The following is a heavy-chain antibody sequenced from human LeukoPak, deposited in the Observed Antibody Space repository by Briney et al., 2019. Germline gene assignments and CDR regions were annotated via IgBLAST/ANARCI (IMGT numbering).Heavy chain of an antibody. CDR3: AKDRGLGYYGSGSYYRD. J-gene: IGHJ4*02. CDR2: IIPIFGTA. D-gene: IGHD3-10*01. CDR1: GGTFSSYA. Sequence: SVKVSCKASGGTFSSYAISWVRQAPGQGLEWMGGIIPIFGTANYAQKFQGRVTITADESTSTAYMELSSLRSEDTAVYYCAKDRGLGYYGSGSYYRDWGQGTLVTVSS. V-gene: IGHV1-69*13.